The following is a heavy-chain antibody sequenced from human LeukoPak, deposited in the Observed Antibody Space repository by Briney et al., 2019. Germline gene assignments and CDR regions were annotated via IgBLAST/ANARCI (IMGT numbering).Heavy chain of an antibody. J-gene: IGHJ6*02. Sequence: PGGSLRLSCAASGFTVSTNYMSWVRQAPGKGLEWVSIIYTGGSTYYADSVKGRFTISRDNSKNTLDLQMDSLRAEDTAVYYCARNPVSDYSMGYYYGMDVWGQGTTVTVSS. CDR3: ARNPVSDYSMGYYYGMDV. V-gene: IGHV3-66*02. CDR1: GFTVSTNY. CDR2: IYTGGST. D-gene: IGHD4-11*01.